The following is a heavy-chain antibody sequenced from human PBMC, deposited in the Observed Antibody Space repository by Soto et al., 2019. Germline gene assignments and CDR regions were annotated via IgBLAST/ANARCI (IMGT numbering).Heavy chain of an antibody. CDR1: GGSISSGDYY. Sequence: TSETLSLTCTVSGGSISSGDYYWSWIRQPPGKGLEWIGYIYYSGSTYYNPSLKSRVTISVDTSKNQFSLKLSSVTAADTAVYYCARRSWSFLGAAAGPWYFDLWGRGPLVTVSS. J-gene: IGHJ2*01. CDR3: ARRSWSFLGAAAGPWYFDL. CDR2: IYYSGST. D-gene: IGHD6-13*01. V-gene: IGHV4-30-4*01.